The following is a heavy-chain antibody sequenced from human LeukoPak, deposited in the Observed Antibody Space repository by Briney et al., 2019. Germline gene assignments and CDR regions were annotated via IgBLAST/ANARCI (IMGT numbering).Heavy chain of an antibody. V-gene: IGHV3-30*18. D-gene: IGHD3-22*01. CDR1: GFTFSSYG. CDR3: AKDRISGATFLAGTMIVVVGSLDY. CDR2: ISYDGSNK. J-gene: IGHJ4*02. Sequence: GSSLRLSCAASGFTFSSYGMHWVRQAPGKGLEWVAVISYDGSNKYYADSVNGRFTISRDNSKNTLYLQMNSLRAEDTAVYYCAKDRISGATFLAGTMIVVVGSLDYWGQGTLVTVSS.